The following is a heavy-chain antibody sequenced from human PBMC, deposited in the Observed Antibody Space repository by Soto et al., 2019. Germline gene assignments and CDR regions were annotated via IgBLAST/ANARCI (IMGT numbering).Heavy chain of an antibody. CDR2: ISWNSGSI. D-gene: IGHD3-22*01. V-gene: IGHV3-9*01. CDR1: GFTFDDYA. CDR3: AKDLGRRTYYYDSSGFDY. Sequence: ESGGGLVQPGRSLRLSCAASGFTFDDYAMHWVRQAPGKGLEWVSGISWNSGSIGYADSVKGRFTISRDNAKNSLYLQMNSLRAEDTALYYCAKDLGRRTYYYDSSGFDYWGQGTLVTVSS. J-gene: IGHJ4*02.